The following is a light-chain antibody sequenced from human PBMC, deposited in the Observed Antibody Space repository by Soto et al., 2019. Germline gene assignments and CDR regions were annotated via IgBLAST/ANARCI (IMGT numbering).Light chain of an antibody. Sequence: EIVMTQSPATLSVSPGERATLSCRASQSVSSNLAWYQQKPGQAPRLLIYGASTRATGIPARFSGSGSGTEITLTISSLQYEDFAVYYCQQYNNWPPLTFGGGNKVEIK. V-gene: IGKV3-15*01. CDR3: QQYNNWPPLT. CDR2: GAS. CDR1: QSVSSN. J-gene: IGKJ4*01.